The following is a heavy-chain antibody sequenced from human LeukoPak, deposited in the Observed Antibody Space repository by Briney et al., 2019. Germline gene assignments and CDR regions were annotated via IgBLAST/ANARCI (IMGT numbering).Heavy chain of an antibody. Sequence: GGSLRLSCAASGFTFSSYSMNWVRQAPGKGLEWVSSISSSSSYIYYADSVKGRFTISRDNAKNSLYLQMNSLRAEDTAVYYCAPNDYGDGSLVYWGQGTLVTVSS. D-gene: IGHD4-17*01. J-gene: IGHJ4*02. CDR3: APNDYGDGSLVY. CDR2: ISSSSSYI. CDR1: GFTFSSYS. V-gene: IGHV3-21*01.